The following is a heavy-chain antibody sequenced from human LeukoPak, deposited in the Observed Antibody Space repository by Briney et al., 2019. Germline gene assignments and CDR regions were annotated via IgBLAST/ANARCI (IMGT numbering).Heavy chain of an antibody. CDR1: GFTFSSYG. CDR2: ISYDGSNK. D-gene: IGHD5-18*01. J-gene: IGHJ4*02. Sequence: PGGSLRLSCAASGFTFSSYGMHWVRQAPGKGLEWVAVISYDGSNKYYADSVKGRFTISRDNSKNTLYLQMNSLRAEDTAVYYCAKDTAMVISYFDYWGQGTLVTVSS. V-gene: IGHV3-30*18. CDR3: AKDTAMVISYFDY.